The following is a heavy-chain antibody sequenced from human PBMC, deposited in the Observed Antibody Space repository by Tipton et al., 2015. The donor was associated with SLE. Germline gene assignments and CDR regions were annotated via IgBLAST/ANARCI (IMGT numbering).Heavy chain of an antibody. J-gene: IGHJ4*02. V-gene: IGHV4-38-2*01. Sequence: TLSLTCAVSGYSISSGYYWGWIRQPPAQGLEWIGSIYHSGSTYYNPSLKCRATRSVDTSKNQFSLKLSSVAAADTAVYYCARGVRGAFDQWGQGTLVTVSS. D-gene: IGHD2-8*01. CDR1: GYSISSGYY. CDR2: IYHSGST. CDR3: ARGVRGAFDQ.